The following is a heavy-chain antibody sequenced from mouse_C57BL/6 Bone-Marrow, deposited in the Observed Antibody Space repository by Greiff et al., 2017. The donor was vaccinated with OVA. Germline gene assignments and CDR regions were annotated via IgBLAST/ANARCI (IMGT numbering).Heavy chain of an antibody. D-gene: IGHD2-4*01. V-gene: IGHV1-81*01. CDR2: IYPRSGNT. CDR3: ARGGGLCGPRFAY. CDR1: GYTFTSYG. J-gene: IGHJ3*01. Sequence: VQGVESGAELARPGASVKLSCKASGYTFTSYGISWVKQRTGQGLEWIGEIYPRSGNTYYNEKFKGKATLTADKSSSTAYMELRSLTSEDSAVYFCARGGGLCGPRFAYWGQGTLVTVSA.